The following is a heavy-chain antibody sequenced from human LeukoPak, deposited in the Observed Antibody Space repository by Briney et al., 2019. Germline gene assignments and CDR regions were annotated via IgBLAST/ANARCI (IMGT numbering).Heavy chain of an antibody. D-gene: IGHD3-3*01. CDR3: ARHAFGATWASQYYDFWSGYYTGWFDP. Sequence: KTSETLSLTCTVSGGSISSSYYYRGWIRQPPGKGLEWIGSIYYSGSTYYNPSLKSRVTISVDTSKNQFSLKLSSVTAADTAVYYCARHAFGATWASQYYDFWSGYYTGWFDPWGQGTLVTVSS. J-gene: IGHJ5*02. V-gene: IGHV4-39*01. CDR2: IYYSGST. CDR1: GGSISSSYYY.